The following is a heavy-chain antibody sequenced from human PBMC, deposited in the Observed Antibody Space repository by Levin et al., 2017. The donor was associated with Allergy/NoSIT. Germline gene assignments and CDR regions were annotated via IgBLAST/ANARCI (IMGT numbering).Heavy chain of an antibody. CDR3: ARNRIIVSGGNDYYYGMDV. D-gene: IGHD5/OR15-5a*01. CDR1: GGSVSSGTYY. Sequence: PSETLSLTCSVSGGSVSSGTYYWSWIRRPPGKGLEWIGYINYRGVTKYNPSLKSRVTISVDTSKNEFSLKVTSVTAADTAVYYCARNRIIVSGGNDYYYGMDVWGQGTTVTVAS. J-gene: IGHJ6*02. CDR2: INYRGVT. V-gene: IGHV4-61*01.